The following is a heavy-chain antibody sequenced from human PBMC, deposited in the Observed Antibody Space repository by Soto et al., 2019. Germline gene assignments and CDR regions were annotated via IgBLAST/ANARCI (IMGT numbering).Heavy chain of an antibody. Sequence: QTGGSLRLSCPASGFKFSNYAMSWARHAPGKGLEWVSLISATGGGTYYADSVKGRFTISRDNSHNTLYLQVHSLTAEDTAVYYCAKDRRAGGNSAFYFDFWGQGAQVTVSS. CDR2: ISATGGGT. CDR3: AKDRRAGGNSAFYFDF. V-gene: IGHV3-23*01. CDR1: GFKFSNYA. D-gene: IGHD3-16*01. J-gene: IGHJ4*02.